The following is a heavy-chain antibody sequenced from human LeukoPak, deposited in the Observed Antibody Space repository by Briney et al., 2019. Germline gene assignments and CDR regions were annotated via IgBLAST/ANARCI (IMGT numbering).Heavy chain of an antibody. D-gene: IGHD6-6*01. CDR1: GFTFSDYH. J-gene: IGHJ6*02. CDR2: ISSSGSTI. V-gene: IGHV3-11*01. CDR3: ARERQLDYYYYGMDV. Sequence: GSLRISCAASGFTFSDYHMNWVRQAPRKGVEWVSYISSSGSTIYYADSVKGRFTISRDNAKNSLYLQMNSLRAEDTAVYYCARERQLDYYYYGMDVWGQGTTVTVSS.